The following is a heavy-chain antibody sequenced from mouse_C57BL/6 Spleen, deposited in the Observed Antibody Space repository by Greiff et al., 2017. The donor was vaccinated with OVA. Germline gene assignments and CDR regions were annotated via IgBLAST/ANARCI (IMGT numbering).Heavy chain of an antibody. CDR3: AREGVGYDYDGRGAWFAY. CDR2: ILPGSGST. D-gene: IGHD2-4*01. CDR1: GYTFTGYW. J-gene: IGHJ3*01. V-gene: IGHV1-9*01. Sequence: VQLQQSGAELMKPGASVKLSCKATGYTFTGYWIEWVKQRPGHGLEWIGEILPGSGSTNYNEKFKGKATFTADTSSNTAYMQLSSLTTEDSAIYYCAREGVGYDYDGRGAWFAYWGQGTLVTVSA.